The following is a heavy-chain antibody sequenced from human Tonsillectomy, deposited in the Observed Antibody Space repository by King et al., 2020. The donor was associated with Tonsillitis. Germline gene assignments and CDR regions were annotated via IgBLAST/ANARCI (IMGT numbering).Heavy chain of an antibody. J-gene: IGHJ4*02. CDR3: ARYGGGSFDY. D-gene: IGHD3-10*01. Sequence: VQLVESGGGLVKPGGSLRLSCAASGFTFSSYDLNWVRRAPGKGLEWVSSIDSSSSHIYYADSVKGRFTISRDNAKNSLYLQMNSLRGVDTAVYYCARYGGGSFDYWGQGTLVTVSS. V-gene: IGHV3-21*01. CDR2: IDSSSSHI. CDR1: GFTFSSYD.